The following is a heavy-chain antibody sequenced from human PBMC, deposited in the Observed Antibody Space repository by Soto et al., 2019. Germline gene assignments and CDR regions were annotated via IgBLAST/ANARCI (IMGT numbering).Heavy chain of an antibody. CDR1: GFSLSTSGMC. V-gene: IGHV2-70*01. CDR3: ARIPGIAAQPFYYYYGMDV. D-gene: IGHD6-13*01. J-gene: IGHJ6*02. CDR2: IDWDDDK. Sequence: SGPTLVNPTQTLTLTCTFSGFSLSTSGMCVSWIRQPPGKALEWLALIDWDDDKYYSTSLKTRLTISKDTSKNQVVLTMTNMDPVDTATYYCARIPGIAAQPFYYYYGMDVWGQGTTVTVYS.